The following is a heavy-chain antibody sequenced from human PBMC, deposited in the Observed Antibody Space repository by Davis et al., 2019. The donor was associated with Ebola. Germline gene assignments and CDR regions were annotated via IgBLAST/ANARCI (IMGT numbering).Heavy chain of an antibody. CDR2: IGGRSDNI. CDR3: ARRKIGSSRGAVDV. D-gene: IGHD2-2*01. Sequence: PGGSLRLSCAASEFTFSSYAMSWLRQAPGKGLEWLSYIGGRSDNINYADSVEGRLTISRDNAKDSLSLHMNGLRDDDTAVYYCARRKIGSSRGAVDVWGQGTTVTVSS. V-gene: IGHV3-48*02. J-gene: IGHJ6*02. CDR1: EFTFSSYA.